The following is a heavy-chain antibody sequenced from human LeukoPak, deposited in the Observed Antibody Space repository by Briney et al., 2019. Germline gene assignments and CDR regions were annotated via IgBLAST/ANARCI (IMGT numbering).Heavy chain of an antibody. CDR3: AKEEYDILTAYSDY. CDR1: GFTFSSYA. Sequence: PGGSLRLSCAASGFTFSSYAMSWVRQARGKGLEWVSAISGSGGSTYYADSVKGRFTISRDNSKNTLYLQMNSLRAEDTAVYFCAKEEYDILTAYSDYWGQGTLVTVSS. D-gene: IGHD3-9*01. J-gene: IGHJ4*02. V-gene: IGHV3-23*01. CDR2: ISGSGGST.